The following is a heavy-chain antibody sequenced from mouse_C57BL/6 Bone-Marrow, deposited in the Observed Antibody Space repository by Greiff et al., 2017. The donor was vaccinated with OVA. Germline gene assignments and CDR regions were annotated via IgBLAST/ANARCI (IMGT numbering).Heavy chain of an antibody. CDR2: IYPGSGST. V-gene: IGHV1-55*01. D-gene: IGHD2-1*01. CDR1: GYTFTSYW. Sequence: VKLQESGAELVKPGASVKMSCKASGYTFTSYWITWVKQRPGQGLEWIGDIYPGSGSTNYNEKFKSKATLTVDTSSSTAYMQLSSLTSEDSAVYYCARRYYGKSSYAMDYWGQGTSVTVSS. J-gene: IGHJ4*01. CDR3: ARRYYGKSSYAMDY.